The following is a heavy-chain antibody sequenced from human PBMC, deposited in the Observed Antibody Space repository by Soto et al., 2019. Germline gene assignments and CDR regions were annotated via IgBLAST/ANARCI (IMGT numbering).Heavy chain of an antibody. CDR1: GFTFSSYA. Sequence: GGSLRLSCAASGFTFSSYAMSWVRQAPGKGLEWVSAISGSGGSTYYADSVKGRFTISRDNSKSQFSLRLSSVTAADTAVYFCARLDGYDHYFDYWGQGALVTVSS. CDR2: ISGSGGST. D-gene: IGHD5-12*01. V-gene: IGHV3-23*01. CDR3: ARLDGYDHYFDY. J-gene: IGHJ4*02.